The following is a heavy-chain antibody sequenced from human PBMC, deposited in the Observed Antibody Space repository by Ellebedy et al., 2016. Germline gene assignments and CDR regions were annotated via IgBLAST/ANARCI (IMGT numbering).Heavy chain of an antibody. J-gene: IGHJ4*02. Sequence: SETLSLTCTVSGGSISSSSYYWGWIRQPPGKGLEWIGSIHYSGSNYYNPSLKGRVTISVDTSKNQFPLDLSSLTAADTAVYYCARPGSSAGWYYFDYWGQGALVTVSS. CDR3: ARPGSSAGWYYFDY. CDR1: GGSISSSSYY. D-gene: IGHD6-19*01. CDR2: IHYSGSN. V-gene: IGHV4-39*01.